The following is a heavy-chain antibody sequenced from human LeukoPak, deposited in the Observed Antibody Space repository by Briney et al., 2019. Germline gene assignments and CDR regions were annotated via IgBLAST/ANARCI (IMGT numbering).Heavy chain of an antibody. J-gene: IGHJ5*02. V-gene: IGHV4-59*01. Sequence: SETLSLTCTVSGGSISSYYWSWIRQPPGKGLEWIGYIYYSGSTNYNPSLKSRVTISVDTSKNQFSLKLSSVTAADTAVYYCARWVGVRPEYGDSTQNWFDPWGQGTLVTVSS. CDR2: IYYSGST. CDR3: ARWVGVRPEYGDSTQNWFDP. CDR1: GGSISSYY. D-gene: IGHD4-17*01.